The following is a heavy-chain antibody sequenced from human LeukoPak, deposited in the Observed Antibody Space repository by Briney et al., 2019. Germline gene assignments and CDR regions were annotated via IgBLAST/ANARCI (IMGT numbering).Heavy chain of an antibody. CDR2: IYPGNSDI. Sequence: GESLKISCKASGYSFTSYWIGWVRQMSGKGLEWMGIIYPGNSDIRYSPSFQGQVTISVDKSISTAYLQWSSLKASDTAMYYCARRVTMARGVITDWFDPWGQGTLVTVSS. V-gene: IGHV5-51*01. D-gene: IGHD3-10*01. CDR3: ARRVTMARGVITDWFDP. J-gene: IGHJ5*02. CDR1: GYSFTSYW.